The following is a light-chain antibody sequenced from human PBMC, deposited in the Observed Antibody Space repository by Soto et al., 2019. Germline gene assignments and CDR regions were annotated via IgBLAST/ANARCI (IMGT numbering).Light chain of an antibody. CDR2: EVS. J-gene: IGLJ2*01. CDR1: SSDVGGYEY. V-gene: IGLV2-14*01. Sequence: QSVLTQPASVSGSPGQSITISCAGTSSDVGGYEYVSWYQQHPDKAPKLMIYEVSERPSGISYRFSGSKSGNTASLTISGLQAEDEADYYCCSYAGGSSVVCGGGTKLTVL. CDR3: CSYAGGSSVV.